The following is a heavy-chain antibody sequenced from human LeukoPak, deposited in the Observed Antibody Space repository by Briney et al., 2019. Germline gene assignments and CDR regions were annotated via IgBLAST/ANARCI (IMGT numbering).Heavy chain of an antibody. D-gene: IGHD3-10*01. J-gene: IGHJ4*02. V-gene: IGHV1-18*01. CDR2: ISTYNGNT. CDR1: GYTFTNYG. CDR3: AILWFGELTLDY. Sequence: GASVKVSCKASGYTFTNYGLSWVRQAPGQGLEWMGWISTYNGNTNYAQTLQGRVTMTTGTSTSTAYMELRSLRSDDTAVYYCAILWFGELTLDYWGQGTLVTVSS.